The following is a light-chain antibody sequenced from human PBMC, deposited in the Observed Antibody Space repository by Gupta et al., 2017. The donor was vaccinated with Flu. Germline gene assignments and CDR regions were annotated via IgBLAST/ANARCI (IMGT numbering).Light chain of an antibody. CDR2: KAS. Sequence: DIQMTQSPSTLSASVRDRVTITRRASQSIDTYLAWYQQKPGKAPHLLIYKASSLESGVPSRFSGSGSGTEFTLTITSLQPDDFATYYCQHYNTYSGTFGQGTKVEIK. J-gene: IGKJ1*01. CDR1: QSIDTY. V-gene: IGKV1-5*03. CDR3: QHYNTYSGT.